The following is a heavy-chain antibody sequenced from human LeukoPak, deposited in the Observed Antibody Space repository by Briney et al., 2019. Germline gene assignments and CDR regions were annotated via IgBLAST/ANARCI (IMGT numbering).Heavy chain of an antibody. D-gene: IGHD1-26*01. CDR1: GFMFSNAW. J-gene: IGHJ4*02. CDR2: IKSNIVDGTT. Sequence: GGSLRLSCAASGFMFSNAWMSWVRLTPGRGLEWVGRIKSNIVDGTTDYAAPVKGRFTISRDDSKNMLFLEMSSLKTEDTGMYFCTTWSYSANGFDYWGQGALVTVSS. V-gene: IGHV3-15*01. CDR3: TTWSYSANGFDY.